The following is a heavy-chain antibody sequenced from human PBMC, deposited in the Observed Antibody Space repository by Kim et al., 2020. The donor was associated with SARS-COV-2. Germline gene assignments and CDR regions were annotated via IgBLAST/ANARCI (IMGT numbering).Heavy chain of an antibody. CDR2: INPNSGGT. V-gene: IGHV1-2*02. Sequence: ASVKVSCKASGYTFTGYYMHWVRQAPGQGLEWMGWINPNSGGTNYAQKFQGRVTMTRDTSISTAYMELSRLRSDDTAVYYCARGLWFGELLFWYYWGQGTLVTVSS. J-gene: IGHJ4*02. CDR1: GYTFTGYY. D-gene: IGHD3-10*01. CDR3: ARGLWFGELLFWYY.